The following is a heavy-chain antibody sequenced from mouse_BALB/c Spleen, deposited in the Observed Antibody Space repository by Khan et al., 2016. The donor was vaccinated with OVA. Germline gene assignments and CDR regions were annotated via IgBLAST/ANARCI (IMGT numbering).Heavy chain of an antibody. CDR3: CRDWGTVVATDWYFDV. V-gene: IGHV2-2*02. CDR1: GFSLTSYG. D-gene: IGHD1-1*01. Sequence: QVQLKQSGPGLVQPSQSLSITCTVSGFSLTSYGVHWVRQSPGKGLEWLGVIWSGGSTDSNAAFISRLSISTDNSKSPVFFQLTSLQANDTAIYYCCRDWGTVVATDWYFDVWGAGSTVAVSS. CDR2: IWSGGST. J-gene: IGHJ1*01.